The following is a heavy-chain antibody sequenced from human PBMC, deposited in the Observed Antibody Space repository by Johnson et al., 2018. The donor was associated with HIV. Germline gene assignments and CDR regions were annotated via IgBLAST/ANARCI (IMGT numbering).Heavy chain of an antibody. CDR2: ISYDGSNK. V-gene: IGHV3-30-3*01. Sequence: MQLVESGGGVVQPGRSLRLSCAASGFTFSSYAMHWVRQAPGKGLEWVAVISYDGSNKYYADSVKGRFTISRDNSKNTLYLQMNSLRAEDTAVYYCARDRVWFGELYALDIWGQGTMVTVSS. CDR1: GFTFSSYA. J-gene: IGHJ3*02. CDR3: ARDRVWFGELYALDI. D-gene: IGHD3-10*01.